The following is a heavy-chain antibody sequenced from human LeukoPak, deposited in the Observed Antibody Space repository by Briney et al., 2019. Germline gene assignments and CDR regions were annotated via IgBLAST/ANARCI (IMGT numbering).Heavy chain of an antibody. CDR2: ISGSGGST. CDR3: AKDRIVGTIGRAFDI. V-gene: IGHV3-23*01. Sequence: GGSLRLSCAASGFTFSSYAMSWVRQAPGKGPEWASVISGSGGSTYYADSVKGRFTISRDNSKNTLYLQMNSLRAEDTAVYYCAKDRIVGTIGRAFDIWGQGTMVTVSS. J-gene: IGHJ3*02. CDR1: GFTFSSYA. D-gene: IGHD1-26*01.